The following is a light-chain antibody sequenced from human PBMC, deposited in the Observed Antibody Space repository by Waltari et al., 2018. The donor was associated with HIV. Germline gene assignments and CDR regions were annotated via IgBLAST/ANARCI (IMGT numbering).Light chain of an antibody. CDR3: QQYGNSPPYT. V-gene: IGKV3-20*01. CDR1: QSISTSY. CDR2: GAS. J-gene: IGKJ2*01. Sequence: EIVLTQSPVTLSLSPGERATLSCRASQSISTSYLGWYQQKPGQAPRLLNYGASSRATGIPDRFSGSGSGTDFTLTISSLEPEDFAVYYCQQYGNSPPYTFGQGTKLEIK.